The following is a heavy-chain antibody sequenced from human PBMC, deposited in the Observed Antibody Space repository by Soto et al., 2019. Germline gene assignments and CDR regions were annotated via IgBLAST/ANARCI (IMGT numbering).Heavy chain of an antibody. CDR2: IIPIFGTA. J-gene: IGHJ4*02. Sequence: QVQLVQSGAEVKKPGSSVKVSCKASGGTFSSYAISWVRQAPGQGLEWMGGIIPIFGTANYAQKFQGRVTITADESTRTDYMEPSSLRAEDTAVYYYGYSSSWFLDYWGQGTLVTVSS. V-gene: IGHV1-69*12. CDR1: GGTFSSYA. D-gene: IGHD6-13*01. CDR3: GYSSSWFLDY.